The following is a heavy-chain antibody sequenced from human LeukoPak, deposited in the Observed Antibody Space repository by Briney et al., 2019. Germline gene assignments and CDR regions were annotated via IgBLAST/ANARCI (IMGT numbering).Heavy chain of an antibody. J-gene: IGHJ6*03. CDR1: GFTFSSYS. D-gene: IGHD4-17*01. CDR3: AREEDYGDPYYYYYMDV. CDR2: ISSSSSYI. Sequence: GGSLRLSCAASGFTFSSYSMNWVRQAPGKGLEWVSSISSSSSYIYYADSVKGRFTTSRDNAKNSLYLQMNSLRAEDTAVYYCAREEDYGDPYYYYYMDVWGKGTTVTVSS. V-gene: IGHV3-21*01.